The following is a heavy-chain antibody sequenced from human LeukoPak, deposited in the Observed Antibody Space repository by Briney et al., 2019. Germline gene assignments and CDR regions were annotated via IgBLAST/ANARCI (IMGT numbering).Heavy chain of an antibody. Sequence: GGSLRLSCAASGFTHSSYSMNWVRQAPGKGLEWISYISTSSRTIYYADSVKGRFTISRDNAKNSLYLQMNSLKAEDTAIYFCARDAVDQYYYYGMDVWGQGTTVTVSS. J-gene: IGHJ6*02. CDR2: ISTSSRTI. CDR1: GFTHSSYS. CDR3: ARDAVDQYYYYGMDV. D-gene: IGHD6-19*01. V-gene: IGHV3-48*01.